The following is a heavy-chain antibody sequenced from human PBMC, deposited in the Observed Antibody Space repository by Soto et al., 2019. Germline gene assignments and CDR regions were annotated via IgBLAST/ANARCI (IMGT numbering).Heavy chain of an antibody. CDR1: GFTESSNY. J-gene: IGHJ3*02. D-gene: IGHD6-13*01. CDR2: IYSGGST. V-gene: IGHV3-53*01. Sequence: GGSLRLSCAASGFTESSNYMSWVRQTPGKGLEWVSVIYSGGSTDYADPVKGRFTISRDNAKNSQYLQMNCLRPEDTAVYYCASTGYSSNDDAFDIWGQGTMVTVSS. CDR3: ASTGYSSNDDAFDI.